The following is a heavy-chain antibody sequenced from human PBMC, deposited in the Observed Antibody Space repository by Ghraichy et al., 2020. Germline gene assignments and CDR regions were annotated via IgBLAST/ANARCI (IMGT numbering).Heavy chain of an antibody. CDR1: GYTFTSYD. J-gene: IGHJ2*01. CDR3: ARGIGRIVRPGRRFDL. D-gene: IGHD1-26*01. CDR2: MNPNSGNT. Sequence: ASVKVSCKASGYTFTSYDINWVRQATGQGLEWMGWMNPNSGNTGYAQKFQGRVTMTRNTSISTAYMELSSLRSEDTAVYYCARGIGRIVRPGRRFDLWGRGTLVTVSS. V-gene: IGHV1-8*01.